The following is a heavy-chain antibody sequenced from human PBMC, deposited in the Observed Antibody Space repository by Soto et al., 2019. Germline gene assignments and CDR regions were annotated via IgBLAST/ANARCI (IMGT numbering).Heavy chain of an antibody. CDR1: GGSISSYY. J-gene: IGHJ4*02. Sequence: SETLSLTCTVSGGSISSYYWSWIRQPPGKGLEWIGYIYYSGSTNYNPSLKSRVTISVDTSKNQFSLKLSSVTAADTAVYYCARAYGGYADYWCQGALVTVS. D-gene: IGHD5-12*01. CDR3: ARAYGGYADY. V-gene: IGHV4-59*01. CDR2: IYYSGST.